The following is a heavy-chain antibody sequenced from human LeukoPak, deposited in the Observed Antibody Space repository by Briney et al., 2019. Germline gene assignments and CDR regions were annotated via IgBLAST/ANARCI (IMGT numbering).Heavy chain of an antibody. CDR3: ARGGKMGYYYYYYMDV. Sequence: ASVKVSCKASGGTFSSYAISWVRQAPGQGLEWMGGIIPIFGTANYAQKFQGRVTITADKSTSTAYMELSSLRSEDTAVYYCARGGKMGYYYYYYMDVWGKGTTVTVSS. J-gene: IGHJ6*03. V-gene: IGHV1-69*06. CDR1: GGTFSSYA. D-gene: IGHD1-26*01. CDR2: IIPIFGTA.